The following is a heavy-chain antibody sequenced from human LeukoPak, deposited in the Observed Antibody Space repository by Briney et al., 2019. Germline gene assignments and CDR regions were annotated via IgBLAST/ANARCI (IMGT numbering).Heavy chain of an antibody. D-gene: IGHD3-22*01. CDR1: GFTFTNYG. J-gene: IGHJ4*02. V-gene: IGHV3-33*01. CDR2: IWYDGSIK. Sequence: GRSLRLSCAASGFTFTNYGMHWVRQAPGKGLEWVAVIWYDGSIKYYADSVKGRFTISRDNSKNTLYLQMNSLRAEDTAVYYCARAYYYDTSATPDYWGQGTLVTVSS. CDR3: ARAYYYDTSATPDY.